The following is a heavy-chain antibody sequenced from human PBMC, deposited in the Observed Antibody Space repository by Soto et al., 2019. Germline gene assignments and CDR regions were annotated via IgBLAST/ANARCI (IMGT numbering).Heavy chain of an antibody. D-gene: IGHD6-6*01. CDR2: INAHRGGT. V-gene: IGHV1-2*02. CDR1: GFSFTGYY. CDR3: AKDLTRQLAYWLDP. J-gene: IGHJ5*02. Sequence: QVQLVQSGAAVKKPGASVKVSCKASGFSFTGYYIHWLRQAPGPGLEWMGWINAHRGGTEYAQKFQGRVTLTSDTSIATAYLGLSSLTSGDPSLYYCAKDLTRQLAYWLDPWSEGDQVTVSS.